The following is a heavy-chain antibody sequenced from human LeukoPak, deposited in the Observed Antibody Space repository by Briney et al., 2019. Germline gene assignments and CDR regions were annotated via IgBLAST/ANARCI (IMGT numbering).Heavy chain of an antibody. J-gene: IGHJ5*01. V-gene: IGHV4-4*07. CDR3: VRGFGS. Sequence: SETLSLTCSVSGDSISYFYWSWIRQAAGKGLEWIGRISHSGSTYYNPSLKSRVTISVDTSKNHFSLKLSSVTAADTAVYYCVRGFGSWGQGTLVTVSS. CDR2: ISHSGST. CDR1: GDSISYFY.